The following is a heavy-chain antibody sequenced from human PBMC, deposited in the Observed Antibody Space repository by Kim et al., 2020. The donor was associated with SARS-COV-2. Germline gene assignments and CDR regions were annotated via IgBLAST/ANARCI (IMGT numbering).Heavy chain of an antibody. J-gene: IGHJ4*02. Sequence: GGSLRLSCAASGFTFSSYGMHWVRQAPGKGLEWVAVIWYDGSNKYYADSVKGRFTISRDNSKNTLYLQMNSLRAEDTAVYYCARAGGRLGELSFPFDYWGQGTLVTVSS. CDR3: ARAGGRLGELSFPFDY. D-gene: IGHD3-16*02. CDR1: GFTFSSYG. CDR2: IWYDGSNK. V-gene: IGHV3-33*01.